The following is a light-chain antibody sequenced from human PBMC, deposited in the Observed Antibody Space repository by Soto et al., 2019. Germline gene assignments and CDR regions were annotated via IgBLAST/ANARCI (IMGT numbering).Light chain of an antibody. V-gene: IGKV3-11*01. CDR3: QQRYNWLT. J-gene: IGKJ4*01. CDR2: GAS. Sequence: IVLTQSPATLSLSPGERATLSCRARQTVSTYLSWYHHKPGQAPRLLIYGASNRATGIPARFSGSGSGTDFTLTISSLEPEDSAVYYCQQRYNWLTFGGGTKVDIK. CDR1: QTVSTY.